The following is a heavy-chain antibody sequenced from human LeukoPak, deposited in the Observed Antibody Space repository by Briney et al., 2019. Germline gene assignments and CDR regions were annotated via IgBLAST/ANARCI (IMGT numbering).Heavy chain of an antibody. CDR1: GYTFTGYY. V-gene: IGHV1-2*02. D-gene: IGHD2-8*02. CDR2: INPNSGGT. Sequence: ASVKVSCKASGYTFTGYYMHWVRQAPGQGLEWMGWINPNSGGTNYAQKFQGRVTMTRDTSISTAYMELSRLRSDDTAVYYCAHSSGALPQNRDAFDIWGQGTMVTVSS. J-gene: IGHJ3*02. CDR3: AHSSGALPQNRDAFDI.